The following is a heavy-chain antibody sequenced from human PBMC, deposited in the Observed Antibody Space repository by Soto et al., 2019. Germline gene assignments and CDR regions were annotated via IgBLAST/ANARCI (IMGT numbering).Heavy chain of an antibody. V-gene: IGHV4-34*01. CDR2: INHSGST. J-gene: IGHJ4*02. CDR3: ARQYYYDSSGYYYFDY. D-gene: IGHD3-22*01. Sequence: QVQLQQWGAGLLKPSETLSLTCAVYGGSFSGYYWSWIRQPPGKGLEWIGEINHSGSTNYNPSLKSRVTIPVDTSKYQFSLKLSSVTAADTAVYYCARQYYYDSSGYYYFDYWGQGTLVTVSS. CDR1: GGSFSGYY.